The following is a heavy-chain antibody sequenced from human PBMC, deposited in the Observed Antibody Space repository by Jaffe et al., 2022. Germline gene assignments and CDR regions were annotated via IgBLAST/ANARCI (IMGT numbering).Heavy chain of an antibody. CDR3: ARVRNEGLWFGQPTTPIFDY. CDR1: GGTFSSYA. V-gene: IGHV1-69*05. D-gene: IGHD3-10*01. J-gene: IGHJ4*02. CDR2: IIPIFGTA. Sequence: QVQLVQSGAEVKKPGSSVKVSCKASGGTFSSYAISWVRQAPGQGLEWMGGIIPIFGTANYAQKFQGRVTITTDESTSTAYMELSSLRSEDTAVYYCARVRNEGLWFGQPTTPIFDYWGQGTLVTVSS.